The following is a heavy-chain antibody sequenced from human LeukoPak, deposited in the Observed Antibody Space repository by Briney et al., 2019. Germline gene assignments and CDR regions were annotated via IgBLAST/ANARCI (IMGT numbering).Heavy chain of an antibody. CDR2: ISAYNGNT. V-gene: IGHV1-18*01. J-gene: IGHJ4*02. D-gene: IGHD2-15*01. CDR1: GYTFTSYG. Sequence: ASVKVSCKASGYTFTSYGISWVRQAPGQGLEWMGWISAYNGNTNYAQKFQGRVTITADESTSTAYMELSSLRSEDTAVYYCARDRIAVAATPVFGYWGQGTLVTVSS. CDR3: ARDRIAVAATPVFGY.